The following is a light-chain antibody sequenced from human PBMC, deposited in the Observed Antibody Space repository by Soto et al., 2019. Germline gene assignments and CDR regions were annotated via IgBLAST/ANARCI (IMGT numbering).Light chain of an antibody. J-gene: IGKJ5*01. CDR2: AAS. Sequence: DIQMTQSPSTLSASVVDRVTITFRASQSISSWLAWYQQKPGKAPKLLIYAASSLQSGVPSRFSGSGSGTDFTLSISSLQPEDFGTYYCQQTYSTPITFGQGTRLEIK. CDR3: QQTYSTPIT. V-gene: IGKV1-39*01. CDR1: QSISSW.